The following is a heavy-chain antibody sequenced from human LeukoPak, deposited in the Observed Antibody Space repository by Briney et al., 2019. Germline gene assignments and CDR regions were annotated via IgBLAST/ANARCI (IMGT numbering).Heavy chain of an antibody. CDR2: INPNSGDT. J-gene: IGHJ4*02. Sequence: ASVKVSCKASGYRSTGYYMHCVPQAPGQGLEWMGRINPNSGDTHYALKFQGRVTMTRDTSISTAYMELSRLRSDDTAVYYCARDQGRGYSYGLYYFDYWGQGTLVTVSS. V-gene: IGHV1-2*02. CDR3: ARDQGRGYSYGLYYFDY. CDR1: GYRSTGYY. D-gene: IGHD5-18*01.